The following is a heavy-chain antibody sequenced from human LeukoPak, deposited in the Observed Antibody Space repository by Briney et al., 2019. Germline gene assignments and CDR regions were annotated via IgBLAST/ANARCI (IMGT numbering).Heavy chain of an antibody. J-gene: IGHJ6*02. CDR1: GFTFDDYA. CDR3: ARGHYGLDV. V-gene: IGHV3-9*01. Sequence: SLRLSCTASGFTFDDYAMHWVRQAPGKGLEWVSGISWNSGTIGYADSVKGRFTISRDNAKNSVYLQMTSLRVEDTAVYYCARGHYGLDVWGQGTTVTVSS. CDR2: ISWNSGTI.